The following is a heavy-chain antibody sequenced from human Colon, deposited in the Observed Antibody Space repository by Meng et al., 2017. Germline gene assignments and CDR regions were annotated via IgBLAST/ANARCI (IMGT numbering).Heavy chain of an antibody. V-gene: IGHV3-11*01. D-gene: IGHD6-13*01. J-gene: IGHJ1*01. Sequence: GESLKISCAASGFTFSDYSMSWIRQAPGKGLEWVSYMTTSGSAIYYADSVKGRFTISRDDAKNSLYLQMNSLRAEATAVYYCGRGSRAAADWGQGTLVTVSS. CDR3: GRGSRAAAD. CDR1: GFTFSDYS. CDR2: MTTSGSAI.